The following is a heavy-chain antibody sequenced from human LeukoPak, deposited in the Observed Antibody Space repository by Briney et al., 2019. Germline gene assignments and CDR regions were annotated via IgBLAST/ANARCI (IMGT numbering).Heavy chain of an antibody. D-gene: IGHD1-26*01. J-gene: IGHJ4*02. CDR3: ARALVGDSYY. V-gene: IGHV3-7*01. CDR1: GFTFSAYW. Sequence: GGSLRLSCAASGFTFSAYWMSWVRQAPGNGLEWVANIKENGREKYYADSVKGRFTISRDNAKNSLYLEMNSLRAEDTALYFCARALVGDSYYWGQGTLVTVSS. CDR2: IKENGREK.